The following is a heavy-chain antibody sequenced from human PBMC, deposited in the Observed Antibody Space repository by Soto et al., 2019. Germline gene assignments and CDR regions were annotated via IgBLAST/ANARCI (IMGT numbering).Heavy chain of an antibody. Sequence: QAGGSLRLSCAASGFTFSSYGMHWVRQTPGKGLEWVAVISYDGSNKYYADSVKGRFTISRDNSKNTLYLQMNSLRAEDTAVYYCAKMGEVLRYFDWLTGHGMDVWGQGT. CDR3: AKMGEVLRYFDWLTGHGMDV. D-gene: IGHD3-9*01. CDR1: GFTFSSYG. CDR2: ISYDGSNK. J-gene: IGHJ6*02. V-gene: IGHV3-30*18.